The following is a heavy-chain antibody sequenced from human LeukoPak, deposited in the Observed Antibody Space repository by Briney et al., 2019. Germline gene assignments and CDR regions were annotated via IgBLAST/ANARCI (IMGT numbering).Heavy chain of an antibody. D-gene: IGHD6-13*01. CDR1: GYTFTGYY. V-gene: IGHV1-46*01. Sequence: ASVKVSCKASGYTFTGYYMHWVRQAPGQGLEWMGIINPSGGSTSYAQKFQGRVTMTRDTSTSTVYMELSSLRSEDTAVYYCARAVPGIAAAGMDFDYWGQGTLVTVSS. CDR3: ARAVPGIAAAGMDFDY. CDR2: INPSGGST. J-gene: IGHJ4*02.